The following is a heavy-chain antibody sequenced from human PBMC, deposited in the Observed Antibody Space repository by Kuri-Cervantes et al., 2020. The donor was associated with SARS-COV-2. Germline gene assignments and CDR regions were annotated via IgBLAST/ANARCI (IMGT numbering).Heavy chain of an antibody. CDR2: IHTRGST. CDR3: ARAQDYYDSSGSITLFDY. J-gene: IGHJ4*02. V-gene: IGHV4-4*07. D-gene: IGHD3-22*01. Sequence: ESLKISCTVSGGSISSCYWSLIRQPAGKGLEWSGRIHTRGSTNYNPSLKSRVTMSVDTSKNQFSLKLSSVTAADTAVYYCARAQDYYDSSGSITLFDYWGQGTLVTVSS. CDR1: GGSISSCY.